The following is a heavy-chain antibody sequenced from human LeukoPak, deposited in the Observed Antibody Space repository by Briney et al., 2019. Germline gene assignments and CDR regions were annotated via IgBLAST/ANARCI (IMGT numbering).Heavy chain of an antibody. Sequence: PSQTLSLTCTVSGGSISSGGYYWSWIRQHPGKGLEWIGEINDSGGTKYIPSLKSRVTISADTSKNQFSLKVNSVTAADTAVYYCARWGLNSNFFDSWGQGTLVTVSS. CDR3: ARWGLNSNFFDS. D-gene: IGHD4-11*01. J-gene: IGHJ4*02. CDR1: GGSISSGGYY. CDR2: INDSGGT. V-gene: IGHV4-31*03.